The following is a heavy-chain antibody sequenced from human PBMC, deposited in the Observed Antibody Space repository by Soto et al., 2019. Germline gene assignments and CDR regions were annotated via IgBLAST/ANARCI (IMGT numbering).Heavy chain of an antibody. CDR1: GFTFSSYA. CDR3: AKDLPRGRGGRFYDSYGMDV. Sequence: EVQLLESGGGLVQPGGSLRLSCAASGFTFSSYAMSWVRQAPGKGLEWVSAISGSGGSTYHADSVKGRLTNSRDNSKKPLYPQVNSLRAEDTAVYYCAKDLPRGRGGRFYDSYGMDVWGQGTTVTVSS. D-gene: IGHD1-26*01. J-gene: IGHJ6*02. CDR2: ISGSGGST. V-gene: IGHV3-23*01.